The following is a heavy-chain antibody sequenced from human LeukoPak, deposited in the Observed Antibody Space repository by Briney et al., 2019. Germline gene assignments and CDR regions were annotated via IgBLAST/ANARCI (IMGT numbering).Heavy chain of an antibody. D-gene: IGHD6-13*01. V-gene: IGHV4-34*01. Sequence: SETLSLTCAVYGGSFCGYYWSWIRQPPGKGLEWIGEINHSGSTNYNPSLKSRVTISVDTSKNQFSLKLSSVTAADTAVYYCARGSGQQLVLANWFDPWGQGTLVTVSS. CDR1: GGSFCGYY. CDR2: INHSGST. J-gene: IGHJ5*02. CDR3: ARGSGQQLVLANWFDP.